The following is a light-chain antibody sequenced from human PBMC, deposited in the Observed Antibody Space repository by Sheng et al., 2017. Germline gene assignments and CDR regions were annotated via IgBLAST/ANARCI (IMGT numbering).Light chain of an antibody. CDR2: GAS. V-gene: IGKV3D-7*01. Sequence: EIVVTQSPGTLSLSPGEGATLSCRASQSVRSSQLAWYQQKPGQAPRLLIYGASARATDIPARFSGSGSGTEFTLTISSLQPEDSATYYCQQANSFPRTFGGGTKVEIK. CDR3: QQANSFPRT. J-gene: IGKJ4*01. CDR1: QSVRSSQ.